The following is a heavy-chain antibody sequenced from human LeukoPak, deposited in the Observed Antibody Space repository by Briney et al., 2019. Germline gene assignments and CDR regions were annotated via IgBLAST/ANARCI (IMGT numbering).Heavy chain of an antibody. CDR3: ARGSYDSYGMDV. V-gene: IGHV1-3*01. Sequence: ASVKVSCKASGYTFTSYDINWVRQATGQRLEWMGWINADNGDTKNSQKFQGRVTITRDTSASTAYMELSSLRSEDTAVYYCARGSYDSYGMDVWGQGTTVTVSS. CDR2: INADNGDT. J-gene: IGHJ6*02. CDR1: GYTFTSYD.